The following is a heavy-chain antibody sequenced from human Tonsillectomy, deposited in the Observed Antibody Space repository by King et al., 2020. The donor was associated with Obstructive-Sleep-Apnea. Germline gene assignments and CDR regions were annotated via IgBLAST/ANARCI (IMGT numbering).Heavy chain of an antibody. CDR3: TRDFLAGFDP. Sequence: GQLVQSGGGLVQPGGSLRLSCVASGFTFSGYWMHWVRQAPGKGLVWVSCINGDGSSTRYADSVKGRFTISRDNAKNTLYLQMNSVRAEDTSVYYCTRDFLAGFDPWGQGTLVTVSS. V-gene: IGHV3-74*01. CDR1: GFTFSGYW. J-gene: IGHJ5*02. D-gene: IGHD2/OR15-2a*01. CDR2: INGDGSST.